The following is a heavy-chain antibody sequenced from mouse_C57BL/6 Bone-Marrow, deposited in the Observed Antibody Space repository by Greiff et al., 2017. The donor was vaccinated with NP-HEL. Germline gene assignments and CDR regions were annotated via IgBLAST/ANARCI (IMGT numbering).Heavy chain of an antibody. J-gene: IGHJ3*01. D-gene: IGHD2-2*01. CDR3: ARLGYGYEAGFAY. CDR2: ISNLAYSI. V-gene: IGHV5-15*01. CDR1: GFTFSDYG. Sequence: EVKLVESGGGLVQPGGSLKLSCAASGFTFSDYGMAWVRQAPRKGPEWVAFISNLAYSIYYADTVTGRFTISRENAKNTLYLEMSSLRSEDTAMYYCARLGYGYEAGFAYWGQGTRVTVSA.